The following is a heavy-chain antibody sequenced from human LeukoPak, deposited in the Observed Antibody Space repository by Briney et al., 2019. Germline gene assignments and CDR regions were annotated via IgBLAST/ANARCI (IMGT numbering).Heavy chain of an antibody. Sequence: ASVKVSCKASGYTFTSYGISWVRQAPGQGLKWMGWISAYNGNTNYAQKLQGRVTMTTDTSTSTAYMELRSLRSDDTAVYYCARDLAVPAAMGRAWFDPWGQGTLVTVSS. J-gene: IGHJ5*02. D-gene: IGHD2-2*01. CDR3: ARDLAVPAAMGRAWFDP. V-gene: IGHV1-18*04. CDR1: GYTFTSYG. CDR2: ISAYNGNT.